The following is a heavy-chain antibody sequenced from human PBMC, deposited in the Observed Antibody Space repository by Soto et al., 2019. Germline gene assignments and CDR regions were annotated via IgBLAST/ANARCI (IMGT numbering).Heavy chain of an antibody. CDR1: GGTFSSYA. V-gene: IGHV1-69*13. J-gene: IGHJ4*02. D-gene: IGHD5-12*01. Sequence: SVKVSCKASGGTFSSYAISWVRQAPGQGLEWMGGIIPIFGTANYAQKFQGRVTITADESTSTAYMELSSLRSEDTAVYYCARVGLDSGYVFDYWGQGTLVTVSS. CDR2: IIPIFGTA. CDR3: ARVGLDSGYVFDY.